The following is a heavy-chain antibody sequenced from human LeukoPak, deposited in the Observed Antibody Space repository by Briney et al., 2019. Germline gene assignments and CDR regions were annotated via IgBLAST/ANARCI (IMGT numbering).Heavy chain of an antibody. CDR3: ARVSYGHLYYYYYMDV. Sequence: ASVKVSCKASGYTFTSYGINWVRQATGQGLEWMGWMNPNSGNTGYAQKFQGRVTMTWNTSISTAYMELSSLRSEDTAVYYCARVSYGHLYYYYYMDVWGKGTTVTVSS. CDR1: GYTFTSYG. CDR2: MNPNSGNT. J-gene: IGHJ6*03. D-gene: IGHD5-18*01. V-gene: IGHV1-8*01.